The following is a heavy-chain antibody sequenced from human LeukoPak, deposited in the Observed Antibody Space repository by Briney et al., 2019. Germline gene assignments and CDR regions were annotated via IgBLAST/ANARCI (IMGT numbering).Heavy chain of an antibody. CDR2: ISGSGDIT. Sequence: GGSLRLSCAASGFTFRSYTMSWVRQAPGKGLEWVSVISGSGDITYYSDSVRGRFTISRDNSKNTLYLQMNSLRAEDTAVYYCARDTDTVTTILDYWGQGTLVTVSS. V-gene: IGHV3-23*01. J-gene: IGHJ4*02. D-gene: IGHD4-17*01. CDR3: ARDTDTVTTILDY. CDR1: GFTFRSYT.